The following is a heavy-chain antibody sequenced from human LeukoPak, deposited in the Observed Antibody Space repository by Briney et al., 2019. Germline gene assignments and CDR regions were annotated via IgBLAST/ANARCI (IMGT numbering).Heavy chain of an antibody. CDR1: GFTFSKYW. CDR2: INTDGTVT. CDR3: ATKQWLAPPPDS. D-gene: IGHD6-19*01. J-gene: IGHJ4*02. Sequence: GGSLRLSCAASGFTFSKYWMLWVRQAPGKGLESVSRINTDGTVTTYADSVKGRFTVSRDNSDNTMFLQMNSVRDEDTAVYYCATKQWLAPPPDSWGQGTPVTVSS. V-gene: IGHV3-74*01.